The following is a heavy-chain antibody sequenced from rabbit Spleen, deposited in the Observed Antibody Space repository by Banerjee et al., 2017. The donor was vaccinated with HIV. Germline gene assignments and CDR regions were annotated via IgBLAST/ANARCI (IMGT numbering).Heavy chain of an antibody. CDR3: ARDLVGVIGWNFYL. Sequence: QEHLVESGGGLVQPGGSLTLSCKASRFDFNSGGVSWVRQAPGKGLEWIGYIDPVFGSTYYATWVNGRFTISSDNAQNTVTLRMTSLTAADTATYFCARDLVGVIGWNFYLWGQGTLVTVS. D-gene: IGHD5-1*01. CDR2: IDPVFGST. V-gene: IGHV1S47*01. J-gene: IGHJ4*01. CDR1: RFDFNSGG.